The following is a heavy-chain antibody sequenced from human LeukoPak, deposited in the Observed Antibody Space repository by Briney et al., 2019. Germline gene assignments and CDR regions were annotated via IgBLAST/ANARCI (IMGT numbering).Heavy chain of an antibody. Sequence: SVKVSCKASGGTFSSYAISWVRQAPGQGLEWMGRIIPILGIANYAQKFQGRVTITADKSTSTAYMELSSLRSEDTAVYYCARAVPLDGSGFDYFDYWGQGTLVTVSS. CDR2: IIPILGIA. CDR1: GGTFSSYA. V-gene: IGHV1-69*04. J-gene: IGHJ4*02. CDR3: ARAVPLDGSGFDYFDY. D-gene: IGHD3-10*01.